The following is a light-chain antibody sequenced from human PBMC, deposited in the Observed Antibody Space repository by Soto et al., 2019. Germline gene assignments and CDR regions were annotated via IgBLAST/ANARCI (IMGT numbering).Light chain of an antibody. Sequence: EIVLTQSPGTLSLSPGERATLSCRASQSVSSSYLAWHQQKPDEPPRLLIYGASGRATFIPGRFSGSGAGTDFTLTISRLEPEDSAVYYCQQYGSSSWTFGQGTKVEIK. CDR1: QSVSSSY. CDR3: QQYGSSSWT. J-gene: IGKJ1*01. CDR2: GAS. V-gene: IGKV3-20*01.